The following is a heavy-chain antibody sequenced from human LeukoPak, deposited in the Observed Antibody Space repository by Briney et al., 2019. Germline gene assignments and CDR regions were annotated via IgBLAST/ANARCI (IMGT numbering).Heavy chain of an antibody. J-gene: IGHJ5*02. CDR1: GYTFTSYD. D-gene: IGHD3-3*01. V-gene: IGHV1-8*01. CDR3: ARVRGDYDFWSGSNWFDP. CDR2: MNPNSGNT. Sequence: GASVKVSCKASGYTFTSYDINWVRQAAGRGLARMGWMNPNSGNTGYAQKFQGRVTMTRNTSISTAYMELSSLRSEDTAVYYCARVRGDYDFWSGSNWFDPWGQGTLVTVSS.